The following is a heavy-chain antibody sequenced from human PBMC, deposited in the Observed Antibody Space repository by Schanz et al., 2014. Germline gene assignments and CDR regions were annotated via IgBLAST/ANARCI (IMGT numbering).Heavy chain of an antibody. V-gene: IGHV3-21*01. J-gene: IGHJ5*02. D-gene: IGHD2-15*01. CDR2: ISSSGSYM. CDR3: VKEEWWRFDP. CDR1: GFSFSAFT. Sequence: EVQLVESGGGLVKPGGSLRLSCAASGFSFSAFTLTWVRQAPGKGLEWVSSISSSGSYMYYADSVKGRFTISRDNAKNSLSLEMNSLRIEDTAEYHCVKEEWWRFDPWGQGTLVTVSS.